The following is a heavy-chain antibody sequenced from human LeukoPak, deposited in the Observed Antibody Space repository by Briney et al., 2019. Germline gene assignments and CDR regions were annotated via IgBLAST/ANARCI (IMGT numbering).Heavy chain of an antibody. V-gene: IGHV4-59*01. CDR3: AGDSGYWGYFDY. CDR1: GGSISSYY. J-gene: IGHJ4*02. Sequence: NTSETLSLTCTVSGGSISSYYWSWIRQPPGKGLEWIGYIYYSGSTNYNPSLKSRVTISVDTSKNQFSLKLSSVTAADTAVYYCAGDSGYWGYFDYWGQGTLVTVSS. CDR2: IYYSGST. D-gene: IGHD5-12*01.